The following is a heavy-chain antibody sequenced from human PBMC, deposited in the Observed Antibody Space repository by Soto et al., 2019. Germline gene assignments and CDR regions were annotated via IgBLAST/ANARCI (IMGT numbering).Heavy chain of an antibody. Sequence: SETLSPTCAVSSGSISSSNWWSWVRQPPGKGLEWIGEIYHSGSTNYNPSLKSRVTISVDKSKNQFSLKLSSVTAADTAVYYCERAGTLYYMDVWGKGTTVTVSS. CDR3: ERAGTLYYMDV. J-gene: IGHJ6*03. V-gene: IGHV4-4*02. CDR1: SGSISSSNW. CDR2: IYHSGST.